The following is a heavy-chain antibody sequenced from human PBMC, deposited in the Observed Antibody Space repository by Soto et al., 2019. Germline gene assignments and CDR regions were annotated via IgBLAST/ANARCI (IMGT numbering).Heavy chain of an antibody. CDR3: AKANTAMVLPAYYFDY. D-gene: IGHD5-18*01. Sequence: GGSLRLSCAASGFTFSSYAMSWVRQAPGKGLEWVSAISGSGGSTYYADSVKGRFTISRDNSKNTLYLQMNSLRAEDTAVYYCAKANTAMVLPAYYFDYWGQGTLVTVSS. V-gene: IGHV3-23*01. CDR1: GFTFSSYA. J-gene: IGHJ4*02. CDR2: ISGSGGST.